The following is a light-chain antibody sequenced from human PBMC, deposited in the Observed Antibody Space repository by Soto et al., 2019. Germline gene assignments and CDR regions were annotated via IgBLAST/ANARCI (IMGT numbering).Light chain of an antibody. CDR2: AAF. V-gene: IGKV3-20*01. CDR1: QNIDGNF. CDR3: QQYGASTFT. J-gene: IGKJ4*01. Sequence: EIVLTQSPGTLSLSPGERATLSCSASQNIDGNFLVWHQQKPGQAPRLLINAAFTRATGIPDRFSGSGSGTDFTLTISRLEPEDFAVYYCQQYGASTFTLGGGTQVEIK.